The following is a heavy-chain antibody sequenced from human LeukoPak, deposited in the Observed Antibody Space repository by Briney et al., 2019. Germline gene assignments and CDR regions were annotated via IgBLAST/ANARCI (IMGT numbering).Heavy chain of an antibody. Sequence: GGSRRLSCAASGFSVSSNYMSWVRQAPGKGLEWVSVIYSGGSSYYADSVKGRLTISRDNSKNTLYLQMNTLRAEDTAVYYCARDLGYNYGYVGAFDIWGQWTVLAVSS. CDR2: IYSGGSS. CDR3: ARDLGYNYGYVGAFDI. V-gene: IGHV3-66*01. D-gene: IGHD5-18*01. CDR1: GFSVSSNY. J-gene: IGHJ3*02.